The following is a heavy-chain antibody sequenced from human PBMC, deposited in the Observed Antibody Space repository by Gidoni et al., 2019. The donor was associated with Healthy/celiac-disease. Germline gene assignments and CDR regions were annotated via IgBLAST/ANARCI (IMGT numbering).Heavy chain of an antibody. CDR1: GFTFSSYS. J-gene: IGHJ4*02. Sequence: EVQLVESGGGLVKPGWSLRLYCAASGFTFSSYSMNWVRQAPGKGLEWVSSISSSSSYIYYADSVKGRFTISRDNAKNSLYLQMNSLRAEDTAVYYCARDFGYGSTDKIDYWGQGTLVTVSS. D-gene: IGHD2-2*03. V-gene: IGHV3-21*01. CDR3: ARDFGYGSTDKIDY. CDR2: ISSSSSYI.